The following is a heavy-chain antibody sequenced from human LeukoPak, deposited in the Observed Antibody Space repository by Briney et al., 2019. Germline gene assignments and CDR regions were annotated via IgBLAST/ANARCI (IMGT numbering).Heavy chain of an antibody. J-gene: IGHJ4*02. D-gene: IGHD3-9*01. CDR2: ISASAGNT. V-gene: IGHV3-23*01. Sequence: PEGSLRLSCAASGFTFSDHYMDWVRQAPGKGLEWVSDISASAGNTYYADFVKGRFTISRDNFKNTLHLQMSSLRAEDTAIYYCAKVSLFDWFSPFDNWGQGTLVTVSS. CDR3: AKVSLFDWFSPFDN. CDR1: GFTFSDHY.